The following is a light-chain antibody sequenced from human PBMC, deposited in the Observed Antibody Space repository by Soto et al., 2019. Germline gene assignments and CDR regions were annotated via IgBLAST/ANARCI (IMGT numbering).Light chain of an antibody. J-gene: IGLJ2*01. CDR1: SSDVDSYNR. V-gene: IGLV2-18*02. CDR3: SSYTSSSPL. CDR2: EVS. Sequence: QSALTQPPSVSGSPGQSVTISCTGTSSDVDSYNRVSWYQQPPGTAPKLMIYEVSNRPSGVPDRFSGSKSGNTASLTISGLQAEDEADYYCSSYTSSSPLFGGGTKVTVL.